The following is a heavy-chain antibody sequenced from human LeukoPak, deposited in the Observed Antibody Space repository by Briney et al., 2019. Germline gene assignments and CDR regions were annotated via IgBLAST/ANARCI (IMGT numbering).Heavy chain of an antibody. J-gene: IGHJ4*02. Sequence: SETLSLTCTVSGGSISSYYWSWIRQPPGKGLERVGYIYYSGSTNYNPSLKSRVTISVDTSKNQFSLRLSSVTAADTAVYYCARRERYCSSTSCYSYFDYWGQGTLVTVSS. CDR1: GGSISSYY. V-gene: IGHV4-59*01. CDR3: ARRERYCSSTSCYSYFDY. CDR2: IYYSGST. D-gene: IGHD2-2*02.